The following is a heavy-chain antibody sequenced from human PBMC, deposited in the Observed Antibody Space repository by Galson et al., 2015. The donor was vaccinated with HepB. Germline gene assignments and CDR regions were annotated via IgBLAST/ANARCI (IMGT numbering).Heavy chain of an antibody. V-gene: IGHV3-23*01. CDR1: GFTFSSYA. CDR3: AKGFISAAMGGYYFDY. D-gene: IGHD5-18*01. Sequence: SLRLSCAASGFTFSSYAMSWVRQAPGKGLEWVSAISGSGGSTYYADSVKGRFTISRDNSKNTLYLQMNSLRAEDTAVYYCAKGFISAAMGGYYFDYWGQGTLVTVSS. J-gene: IGHJ4*02. CDR2: ISGSGGST.